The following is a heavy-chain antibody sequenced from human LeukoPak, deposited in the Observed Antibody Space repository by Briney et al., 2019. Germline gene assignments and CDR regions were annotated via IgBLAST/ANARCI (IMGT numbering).Heavy chain of an antibody. Sequence: GESLKISCKGSGYSFTSYWIGWVRQMPGKGLEWMGIIYPGDSDTRYSPSFQGQVTISADKSISTAYLQWSSLKASDTAMYYCARHTYDFWSGYPNVGAFDIWGQGTMVTVSS. J-gene: IGHJ3*02. CDR2: IYPGDSDT. D-gene: IGHD3-3*01. V-gene: IGHV5-51*01. CDR3: ARHTYDFWSGYPNVGAFDI. CDR1: GYSFTSYW.